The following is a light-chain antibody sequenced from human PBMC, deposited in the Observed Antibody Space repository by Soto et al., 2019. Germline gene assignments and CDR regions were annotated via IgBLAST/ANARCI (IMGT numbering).Light chain of an antibody. J-gene: IGKJ1*01. CDR3: QQRSNWLWT. CDR2: GAS. V-gene: IGKV3-11*01. CDR1: QSLSSN. Sequence: EIVMTQSPATLSVSPGERATLSCRASQSLSSNLVWYQKKPGQAPRLLIYGASSRATGIPARVSGSGSGTDFTLTISSLEPEDFAVYYCQQRSNWLWTFGQGTKVDIK.